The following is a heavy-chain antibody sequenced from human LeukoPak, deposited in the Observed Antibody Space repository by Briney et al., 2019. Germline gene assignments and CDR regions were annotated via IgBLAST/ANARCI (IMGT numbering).Heavy chain of an antibody. CDR1: GFTFSSYA. CDR2: ISGSGGST. CDR3: AKDHGISGGSYDY. Sequence: GGSLRLSCAASGFTFSSYAMSWVRQAPGNGLEWVSAISGSGGSTYYADSVKGRFTISRDNSKNTLYLQMNSLRAEDTAVYYCAKDHGISGGSYDYWGQGTLVTVSS. V-gene: IGHV3-23*01. J-gene: IGHJ4*02. D-gene: IGHD1-26*01.